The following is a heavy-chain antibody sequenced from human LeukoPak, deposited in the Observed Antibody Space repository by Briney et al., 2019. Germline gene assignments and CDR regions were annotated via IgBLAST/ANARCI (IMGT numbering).Heavy chain of an antibody. Sequence: ETLSLTCAVYGGSFSGYYWSWVRQAPGKGLEWVSVIYSGGRTYYADSVKGRFTISRDNSKSALYLQMNSLRAEDTAVYYCARGDVYFDYWGQGTLVTVSS. D-gene: IGHD2-21*02. CDR2: IYSGGRT. V-gene: IGHV3-53*01. CDR1: GGSFSGYY. J-gene: IGHJ4*02. CDR3: ARGDVYFDY.